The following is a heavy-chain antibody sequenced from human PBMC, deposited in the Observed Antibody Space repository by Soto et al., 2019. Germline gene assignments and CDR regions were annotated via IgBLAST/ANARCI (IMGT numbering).Heavy chain of an antibody. CDR3: ARDGGMVATDGVDYYYGMDV. J-gene: IGHJ6*02. V-gene: IGHV1-69*13. D-gene: IGHD5-12*01. CDR1: GGTFSSYA. CDR2: IIPIFGTA. Sequence: EASVKVSCKASGGTFSSYAISWVRQAPGQGLEWMGGIIPIFGTANYAQKFQGRVTITADESTSTAYMELSSLRSEDTAVYYCARDGGMVATDGVDYYYGMDVWGQGTTVTVSS.